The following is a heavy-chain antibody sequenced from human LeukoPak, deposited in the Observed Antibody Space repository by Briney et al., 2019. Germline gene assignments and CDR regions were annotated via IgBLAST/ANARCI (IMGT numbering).Heavy chain of an antibody. CDR2: IYYTGST. J-gene: IGHJ6*03. CDR3: ASLGYCSSTSCSFYYYYYMDV. Sequence: SQTLSLTCTVSDDSISSGGYYWSWVRQHPGKDLEWIGYIYYTGSTYYNPSLESRVTISVDTSKNQFSLTLSSVTAADTAVYYCASLGYCSSTSCSFYYYYYMDVWGKGTTVTVSS. D-gene: IGHD2-2*01. CDR1: DDSISSGGYY. V-gene: IGHV4-31*03.